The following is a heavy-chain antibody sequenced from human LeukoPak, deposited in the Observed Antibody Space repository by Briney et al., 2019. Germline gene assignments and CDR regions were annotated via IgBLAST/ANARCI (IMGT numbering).Heavy chain of an antibody. Sequence: PGGSLRLSCAASGFTFSTFAMTWVRQAPGKGLEWVSTINFSGGNAYYADSVKGRLTISRDNAKNSLYLQMNSLRADDTAVYYCARLYGYGDLYYFDYWGQGSLVTVPS. CDR3: ARLYGYGDLYYFDY. J-gene: IGHJ4*02. CDR1: GFTFSTFA. V-gene: IGHV3-21*01. D-gene: IGHD4-17*01. CDR2: INFSGGNA.